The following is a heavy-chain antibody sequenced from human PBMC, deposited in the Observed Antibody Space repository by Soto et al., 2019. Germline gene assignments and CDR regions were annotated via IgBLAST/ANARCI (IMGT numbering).Heavy chain of an antibody. V-gene: IGHV3-53*02. CDR2: IYSGGSI. J-gene: IGHJ4*02. CDR1: GFTVSNNF. Sequence: VQLVESGGGLIQAGGSLRLSCAVSGFTVSNNFMMWVRQAPGKGLEWVSLIYSGGSISYADSVRGRFTISRDGSMNMLYLQMNSLTAEDTAVYYCARDGNGQRGSPHWGQGTLVTVSS. CDR3: ARDGNGQRGSPH. D-gene: IGHD3-16*01.